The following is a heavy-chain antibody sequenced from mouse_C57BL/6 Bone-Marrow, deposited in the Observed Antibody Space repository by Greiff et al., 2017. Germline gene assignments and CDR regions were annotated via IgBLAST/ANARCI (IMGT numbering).Heavy chain of an antibody. V-gene: IGHV1-15*01. Sequence: VKVVESGAELVRPGASVTLSCKASGYTFTDYEMHWVKQTPVHGLEWIGAIDPETGGTAYNQKFKGKAILTADKSSSTAYMELRSLTSEDSAVYYCTRGIYYDGSFDYWGQGTTLTVSS. CDR3: TRGIYYDGSFDY. CDR1: GYTFTDYE. CDR2: IDPETGGT. J-gene: IGHJ2*01. D-gene: IGHD1-1*01.